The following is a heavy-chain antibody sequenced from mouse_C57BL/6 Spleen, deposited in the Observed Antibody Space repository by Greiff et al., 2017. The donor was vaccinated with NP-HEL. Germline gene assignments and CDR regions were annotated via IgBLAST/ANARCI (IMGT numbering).Heavy chain of an antibody. J-gene: IGHJ4*01. Sequence: QVQLQQPGAELVRPGSSVKLSCKASGYTFTSYWMHWVKQRPIQGLEWIGNIDPSDSETHYNQKFKDKATLTVDKSSSTAYMQLSSLTSADSAVYYCARNYYGNPYAMDYWGQGTSVTVSS. V-gene: IGHV1-52*01. CDR3: ARNYYGNPYAMDY. D-gene: IGHD2-1*01. CDR2: IDPSDSET. CDR1: GYTFTSYW.